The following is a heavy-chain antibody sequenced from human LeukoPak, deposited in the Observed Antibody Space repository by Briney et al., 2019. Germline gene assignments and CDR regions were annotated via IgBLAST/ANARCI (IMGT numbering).Heavy chain of an antibody. V-gene: IGHV3-30*02. CDR1: GFILSNYG. D-gene: IGHD3-10*01. J-gene: IGHJ6*02. CDR2: IRYDGSDK. Sequence: GGSLRLSCAASGFILSNYGMHWVRQAPGKGLEWMAFIRYDGSDKYYADSMNGRFTISRDNARNSLYLQMYSLRAEDTAVYYCAIPPLSGTGSSRPLAGMDVWGQGTTVTVSS. CDR3: AIPPLSGTGSSRPLAGMDV.